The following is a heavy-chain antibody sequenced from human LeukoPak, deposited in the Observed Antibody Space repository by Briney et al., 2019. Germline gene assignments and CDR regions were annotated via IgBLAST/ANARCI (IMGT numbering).Heavy chain of an antibody. CDR1: GGSISRHY. V-gene: IGHV4-59*08. D-gene: IGHD3-22*01. CDR2: ISYSGST. Sequence: SETLSLTCSVSGGSISRHYWSWIRQPPGKGLEWVGYISYSGSTRYNPSFQSRVTISLDTSKTHFSLKLTSVTAADTAVYYCARLLNNDSSGDPDTFDMWGPGTMVTVSS. CDR3: ARLLNNDSSGDPDTFDM. J-gene: IGHJ3*02.